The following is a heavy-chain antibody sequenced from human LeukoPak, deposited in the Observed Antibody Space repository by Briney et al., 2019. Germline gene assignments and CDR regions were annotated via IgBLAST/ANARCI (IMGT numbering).Heavy chain of an antibody. CDR2: INPNSGGT. D-gene: IGHD6-13*01. J-gene: IGHJ4*02. Sequence: ASVKVSCKASGYTFTGYYMHWVRQAPGQGLEWMGWINPNSGGTNYAQKFQGRVTMTRDTSISTAYMELSRLRSDDTAVYYCARWRGEIAAPGTGSRSPLLLDYWGQGTLVTVSS. CDR3: ARWRGEIAAPGTGSRSPLLLDY. V-gene: IGHV1-2*02. CDR1: GYTFTGYY.